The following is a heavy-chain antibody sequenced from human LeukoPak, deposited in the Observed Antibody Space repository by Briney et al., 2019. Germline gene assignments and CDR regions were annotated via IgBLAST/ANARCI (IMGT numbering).Heavy chain of an antibody. V-gene: IGHV4-31*03. D-gene: IGHD3-22*01. CDR2: IYHSGST. CDR3: ARAGYYDSSGYYD. J-gene: IGHJ4*02. Sequence: TLSLTCTVSGGSISSGGYYWSWIRQHPGKGLEWIGYIYHSGSTYYNPSLKSRVTISVDTSKNQFSLKLSSVTAADTAVYYCARAGYYDSSGYYDWGQGTLVTVSS. CDR1: GGSISSGGYY.